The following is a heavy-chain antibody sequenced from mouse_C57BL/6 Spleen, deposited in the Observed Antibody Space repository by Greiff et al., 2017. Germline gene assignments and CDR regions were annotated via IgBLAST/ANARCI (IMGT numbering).Heavy chain of an antibody. D-gene: IGHD2-4*01. V-gene: IGHV1-69*01. CDR2: IDPSDSYT. CDR3: ARGSYYDYDMGY. J-gene: IGHJ4*01. CDR1: GYTFTSYW. Sequence: QVQLQQPGAELVMPGASVKLSCKASGYTFTSYWMHWVKQRPGQGLEWIGKIDPSDSYTNYNQKFKGKSTLTVDKSSSTAYMQLSSLTSEDSAVYYCARGSYYDYDMGYWGQGTSVTVAS.